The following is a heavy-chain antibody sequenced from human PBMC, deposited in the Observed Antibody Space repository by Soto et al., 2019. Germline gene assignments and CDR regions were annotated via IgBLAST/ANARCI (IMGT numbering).Heavy chain of an antibody. Sequence: TSETRSLTCTVSGGSISSGGYYWSWIRQHPGKGLEWIGYIYYSGSTYYNPSLKSRVAISVDTSKNQFSLKLSSVTAADTAVYYCARDQSSSWGYYYGMDVWGQGTTVTVSS. D-gene: IGHD6-13*01. CDR2: IYYSGST. CDR3: ARDQSSSWGYYYGMDV. V-gene: IGHV4-31*03. J-gene: IGHJ6*02. CDR1: GGSISSGGYY.